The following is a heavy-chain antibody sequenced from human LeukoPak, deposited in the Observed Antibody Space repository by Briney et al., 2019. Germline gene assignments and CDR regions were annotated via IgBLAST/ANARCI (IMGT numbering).Heavy chain of an antibody. V-gene: IGHV3-23*01. CDR2: ISGSGGST. CDR1: GFTFSSYA. CDR3: AKDSTWQLAFDY. J-gene: IGHJ4*02. Sequence: GGSLRLSCAASGFTFSSYAMSWVRQAPGKGLEWVSAISGSGGSTYYADSVKGRFTISKDNSKNTLYLQMNSLRAEDTAVYYCAKDSTWQLAFDYWGQGTLVTVSS. D-gene: IGHD6-13*01.